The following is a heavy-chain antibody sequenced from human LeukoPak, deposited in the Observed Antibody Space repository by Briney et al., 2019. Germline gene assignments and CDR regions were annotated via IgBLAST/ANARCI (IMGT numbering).Heavy chain of an antibody. Sequence: PGGSLRLSCAASGFTFSSYWMSWVRQAPGKGLEWVANINQDGSEKYYVDSVKGRFTISRDNAKNSLYLQMNSLRAEDTARYFCAEDPILTGFYNDGRWGQGTLVIVSS. V-gene: IGHV3-7*03. CDR1: GFTFSSYW. D-gene: IGHD3-9*01. CDR3: AEDPILTGFYNDGR. CDR2: INQDGSEK. J-gene: IGHJ4*02.